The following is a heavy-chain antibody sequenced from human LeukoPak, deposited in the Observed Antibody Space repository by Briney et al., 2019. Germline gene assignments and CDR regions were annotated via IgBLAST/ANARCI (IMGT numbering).Heavy chain of an antibody. V-gene: IGHV3-30*04. D-gene: IGHD6-19*01. Sequence: GSLRLSCAASGFTFSSYAMHWVRQAPGKGLEWVAVISYDGSNKYYADPVKGRFTISRDNSKSTLYLQMNSLRAEDTAVYYCARDRDSSGLNWGQGTLVTVSS. CDR1: GFTFSSYA. CDR2: ISYDGSNK. J-gene: IGHJ1*01. CDR3: ARDRDSSGLN.